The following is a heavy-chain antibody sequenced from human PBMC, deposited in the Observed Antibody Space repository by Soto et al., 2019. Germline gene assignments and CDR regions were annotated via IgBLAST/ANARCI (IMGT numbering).Heavy chain of an antibody. CDR2: INHSGST. V-gene: IGHV4-34*01. D-gene: IGHD2-8*01. CDR1: GGSFSGYY. Sequence: PSETLSLTCAVYGGSFSGYYWSWIRQPPGKGLEWIGEINHSGSTNCNPSLKSRVTISVDTSKNQFSLKLSSVTAADTAVYYCARGQSSLLMDCWGQGVLVTVSS. J-gene: IGHJ1*01. CDR3: ARGQSSLLMDC.